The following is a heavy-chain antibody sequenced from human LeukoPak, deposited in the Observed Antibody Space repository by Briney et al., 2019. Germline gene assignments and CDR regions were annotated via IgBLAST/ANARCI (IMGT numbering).Heavy chain of an antibody. D-gene: IGHD6-19*01. Sequence: GASVKVSCKASGYTFTGYYMHWVRQAPGQGLEWMGWINPNSGGTNYAQKFQGRVTMTRDTSISTAYMELSRLRSDDTAVYYCARVGDLGQWLVTGYYYMDVWGKGTTVTVSS. J-gene: IGHJ6*03. V-gene: IGHV1-2*02. CDR3: ARVGDLGQWLVTGYYYMDV. CDR1: GYTFTGYY. CDR2: INPNSGGT.